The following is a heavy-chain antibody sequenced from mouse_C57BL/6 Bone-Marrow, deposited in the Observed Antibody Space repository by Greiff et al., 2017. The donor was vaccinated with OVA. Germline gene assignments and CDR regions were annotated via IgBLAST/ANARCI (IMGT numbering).Heavy chain of an antibody. CDR2: INPNNGGT. CDR1: GYTFTDYN. J-gene: IGHJ4*01. D-gene: IGHD1-1*01. Sequence: EVQLQQSGPELVKPGASVKIPCKASGYTFTDYNMDWVKQSHGKSLEWIGDINPNNGGTIYNQKFKGKATLTVDKSSSTAYMELRSLTSEDTAVYYCARRVVAPYYYAMDYWGQGTSVTVSS. CDR3: ARRVVAPYYYAMDY. V-gene: IGHV1-18*01.